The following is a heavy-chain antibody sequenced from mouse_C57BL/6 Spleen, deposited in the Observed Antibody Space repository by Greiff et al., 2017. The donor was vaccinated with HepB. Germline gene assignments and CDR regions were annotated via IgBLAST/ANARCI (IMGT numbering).Heavy chain of an antibody. D-gene: IGHD1-1*01. Sequence: VQLQQSGAELMKPGASVKLSCKATGYTFTGYWIEWVKQRPGHGLEWIGEILPGSGSTNYNEKFKGKATFTADTSSNTAYMQLSSRTTEDSAIYYCAILHYYGSSYGYFDYWGQGTTLTVSS. CDR3: AILHYYGSSYGYFDY. J-gene: IGHJ2*01. CDR1: GYTFTGYW. V-gene: IGHV1-9*01. CDR2: ILPGSGST.